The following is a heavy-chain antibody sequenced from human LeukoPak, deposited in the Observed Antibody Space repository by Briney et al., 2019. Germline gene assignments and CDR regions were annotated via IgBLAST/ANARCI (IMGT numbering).Heavy chain of an antibody. CDR2: ITSGFTP. V-gene: IGHV3-23*01. CDR3: AKDHSESRVADVFFEY. CDR1: GLTFSDHA. Sequence: QPGGSLSLSCAASGLTFSDHAMSWFRQAPGKGLEWVAGITSGFTPHYADSVKGRFTISRDNSKNTVHLQLNSLRAEDTAIYYCAKDHSESRVADVFFEYWGQGTLVTVSS. D-gene: IGHD3-3*01. J-gene: IGHJ4*02.